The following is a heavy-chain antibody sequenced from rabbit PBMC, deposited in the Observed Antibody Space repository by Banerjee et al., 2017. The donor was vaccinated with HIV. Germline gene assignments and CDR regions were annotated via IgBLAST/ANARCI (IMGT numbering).Heavy chain of an antibody. D-gene: IGHD6-1*01. Sequence: QSLEESGGDLVKPGASLTLTCTASGFSFSSDYDMCWVRQAPGKGLEWIACIFTGGGTTYYASWVNGRSTISRSTSLNTVDLRMTSLTAADTATYFCVREAFYDGYGHAWGLWGPGTLVTVS. V-gene: IGHV1S43*01. CDR3: VREAFYDGYGHAWGL. J-gene: IGHJ6*01. CDR2: IFTGGGTT. CDR1: GFSFSSDYD.